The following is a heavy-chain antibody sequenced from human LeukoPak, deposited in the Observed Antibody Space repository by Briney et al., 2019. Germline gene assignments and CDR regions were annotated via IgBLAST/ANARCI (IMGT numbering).Heavy chain of an antibody. CDR2: IYYSGTT. D-gene: IGHD5-24*01. CDR3: AREMATGSGAFDI. CDR1: GGPISSYY. J-gene: IGHJ3*02. Sequence: SETLSLTCTVSGGPISSYYWSWIRQPPGKGLEWIGYIYYSGTTKYNPSLKSRVTISVDTSKNQFSLKLASVTAADTAVYYCAREMATGSGAFDIWGQGTMLTVSS. V-gene: IGHV4-59*01.